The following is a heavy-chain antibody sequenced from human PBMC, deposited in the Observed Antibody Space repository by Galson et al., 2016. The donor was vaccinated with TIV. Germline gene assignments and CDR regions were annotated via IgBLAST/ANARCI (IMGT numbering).Heavy chain of an antibody. J-gene: IGHJ3*01. V-gene: IGHV4-61*01. D-gene: IGHD6-19*01. Sequence: ETLSLTCTVSGASVSSGNYYWTWIRQSPGKGLECMGYIFSSGSTKYNPSLKSRVTISADTSKNQFPLKLSSVTAADTAVYYCTRDSWTSGYNSAWEAFDFWGQGTMVTVSS. CDR1: GASVSSGNYY. CDR2: IFSSGST. CDR3: TRDSWTSGYNSAWEAFDF.